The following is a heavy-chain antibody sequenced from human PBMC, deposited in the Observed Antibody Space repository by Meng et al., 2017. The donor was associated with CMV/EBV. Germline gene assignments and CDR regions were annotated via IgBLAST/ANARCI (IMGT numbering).Heavy chain of an antibody. CDR1: GFTFSSHW. CDR2: IDNDGSRT. D-gene: IGHD5-24*01. CDR3: TRGGLQHAFDI. J-gene: IGHJ3*02. Sequence: GESLKISCAASGFTFSSHWIHWVRQAPGKGLVWVSRIDNDGSRTNYADSVKGRFTISRDNAKNTLYLQMNSLRAEDTAVYYCTRGGLQHAFDIWGQGTMVTVSS. V-gene: IGHV3-74*01.